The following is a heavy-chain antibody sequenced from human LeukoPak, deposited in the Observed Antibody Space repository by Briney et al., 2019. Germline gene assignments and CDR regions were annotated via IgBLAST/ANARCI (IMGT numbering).Heavy chain of an antibody. CDR2: IIPIFGTA. CDR3: ARVKGCSGGSCYSEDY. Sequence: SVKVSCKASGGTFSSYAISWVRQAPGQGLEWMGGIIPIFGTANYAQKFQGRVTITADESTSTAYMELSSLRSEDTAVYYCARVKGCSGGSCYSEDYWGQGTPVTVSS. V-gene: IGHV1-69*13. J-gene: IGHJ4*02. CDR1: GGTFSSYA. D-gene: IGHD2-15*01.